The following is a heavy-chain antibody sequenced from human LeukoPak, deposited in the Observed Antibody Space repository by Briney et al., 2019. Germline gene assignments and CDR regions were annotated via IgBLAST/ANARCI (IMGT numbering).Heavy chain of an antibody. J-gene: IGHJ4*02. Sequence: GGSLRLSCAASGFTFDDYAMRWVRHAPGKGLEWVSGISWNRGRIEYSDSVQGPFTISRDNAKTSLYLQMNSLRAEDTALYYCAKDLTPRRLLWFGELFTAFDYWGQGTLVTVSS. CDR1: GFTFDDYA. CDR3: AKDLTPRRLLWFGELFTAFDY. CDR2: ISWNRGRI. V-gene: IGHV3-9*01. D-gene: IGHD3-10*01.